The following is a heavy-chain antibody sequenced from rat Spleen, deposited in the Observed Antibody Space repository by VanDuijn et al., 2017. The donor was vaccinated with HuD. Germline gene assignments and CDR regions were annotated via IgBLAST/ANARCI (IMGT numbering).Heavy chain of an antibody. V-gene: IGHV5-29*01. CDR1: GFTFSDYY. D-gene: IGHD1-2*01. CDR3: ARQRDYSSSPFAY. J-gene: IGHJ3*01. CDR2: ISYDGSST. Sequence: EVQLVESDGGLVQPGRSLKLSCAASGFTFSDYYMAWVRQAPTKGLEWVATISYDGSSTYYRDSVKGRFTISRDNAKSTLYLQMDSLRSDDTATYYCARQRDYSSSPFAYWGQGTLVTVSS.